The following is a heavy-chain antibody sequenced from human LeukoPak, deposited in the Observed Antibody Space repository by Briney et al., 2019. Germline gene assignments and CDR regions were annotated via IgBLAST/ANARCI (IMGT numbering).Heavy chain of an antibody. CDR2: IKQDGSEK. J-gene: IGHJ6*03. CDR3: ARVVTMIVVVITDYYYYYMDV. D-gene: IGHD3-22*01. V-gene: IGHV3-7*01. CDR1: GFTFRSYW. Sequence: GGSLRLSCAASGFTFRSYWMSWVRQAPGKGLEWVANIKQDGSEKYYVDSVKGRFTISRDNAKNSLYLQMNSLRAEDTAVYYCARVVTMIVVVITDYYYYYMDVWGKGTTVTISS.